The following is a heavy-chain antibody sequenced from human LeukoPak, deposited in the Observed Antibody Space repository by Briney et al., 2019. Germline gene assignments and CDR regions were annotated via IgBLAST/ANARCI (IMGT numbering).Heavy chain of an antibody. V-gene: IGHV3-30*18. CDR2: ISYDGSNK. J-gene: IGHJ6*04. Sequence: GGSLRLSCAASGFTFSSYGMHWVRQAPGKGLEWVAVISYDGSNKYYADSVKGRFTISRDNSKNTLYLQMNSLRAEDTAVYYCAKDSNPLDSSGYYYALPSSTPADDWGKGTTVTVSS. CDR1: GFTFSSYG. CDR3: AKDSNPLDSSGYYYALPSSTPADD. D-gene: IGHD3-22*01.